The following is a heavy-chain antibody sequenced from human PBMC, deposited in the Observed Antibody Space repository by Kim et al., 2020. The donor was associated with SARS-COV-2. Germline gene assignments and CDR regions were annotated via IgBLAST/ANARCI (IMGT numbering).Heavy chain of an antibody. CDR1: GFTLSWYA. V-gene: IGHV3-23*01. J-gene: IGHJ6*02. D-gene: IGHD6-19*01. CDR3: ARRGVVAGRHGGVDV. Sequence: GGSLRLSCTASGFTLSWYAMTWVRQAPGKGLEWVSLISASGSNTYYADSVKGRFTISRDTSKNTLYLQMDSLRAEDTALYYCARRGVVAGRHGGVDVWGQGTTVTVSS. CDR2: ISASGSNT.